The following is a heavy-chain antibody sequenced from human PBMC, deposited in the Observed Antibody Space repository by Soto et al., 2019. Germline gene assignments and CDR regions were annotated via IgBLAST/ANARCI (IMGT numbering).Heavy chain of an antibody. Sequence: QLQLQESGPGLVKPSETLSLTCTVSGGSISSSSYYWGWIRQPPGKGLEWIGSIYYSGSPYYNPSLKSRVTISVDTSKNQFSLELRSVTAADTAVYYCARQRGLAAFGAMDVWGKGTTVTVSS. CDR1: GGSISSSSYY. J-gene: IGHJ6*04. CDR3: ARQRGLAAFGAMDV. V-gene: IGHV4-39*01. D-gene: IGHD2-15*01. CDR2: IYYSGSP.